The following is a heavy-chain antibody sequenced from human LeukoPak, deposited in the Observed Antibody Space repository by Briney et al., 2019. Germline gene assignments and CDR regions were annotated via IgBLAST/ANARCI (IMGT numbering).Heavy chain of an antibody. CDR3: ARGGYSYGYMGYSDY. CDR2: ISAYTGST. J-gene: IGHJ4*02. V-gene: IGHV1-18*01. Sequence: ASVTVSFKASGYTFNYYGISWVRQAPGQGLEWMGWISAYTGSTNYAQRLQGRVTMTTDTSTSTAYMELRSLRSDDTAVYYCARGGYSYGYMGYSDYWGQGTLVTVSS. D-gene: IGHD5-18*01. CDR1: GYTFNYYG.